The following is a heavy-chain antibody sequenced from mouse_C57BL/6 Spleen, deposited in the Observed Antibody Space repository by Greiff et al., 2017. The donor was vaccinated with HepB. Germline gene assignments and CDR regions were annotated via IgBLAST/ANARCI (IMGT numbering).Heavy chain of an antibody. CDR1: GFTFSDYY. J-gene: IGHJ2*01. CDR3: ARGNYGSSPYYFDY. CDR2: INYDGSST. V-gene: IGHV5-16*01. Sequence: EVQLVESEGGLVQPGSSMKLSCTASGFTFSDYYMAWVRQVPEKGLEWVANINYDGSSTYYLDSLKSRFIISRDNAKNILYLQMSSLKSEDTATYYCARGNYGSSPYYFDYWGQGTTLTVSS. D-gene: IGHD1-1*01.